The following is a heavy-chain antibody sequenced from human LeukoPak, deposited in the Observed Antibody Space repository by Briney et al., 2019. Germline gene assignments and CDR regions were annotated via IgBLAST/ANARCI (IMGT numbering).Heavy chain of an antibody. CDR2: ISGSGGST. J-gene: IGHJ4*02. Sequence: GGSLRLSCAASGFTFSSYAMSWVRQAPGKGLEWVSAISGSGGSTYYADSVEGRFTISRDNSKNTLYLQMNSLRAEDTAVYYCAKTEYYDSSGYDWGQGTLVTVSS. V-gene: IGHV3-23*01. D-gene: IGHD3-22*01. CDR3: AKTEYYDSSGYD. CDR1: GFTFSSYA.